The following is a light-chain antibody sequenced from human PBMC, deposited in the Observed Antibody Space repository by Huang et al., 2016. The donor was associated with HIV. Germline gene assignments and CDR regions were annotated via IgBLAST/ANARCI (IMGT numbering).Light chain of an antibody. V-gene: IGKV1-39*01. J-gene: IGKJ1*01. CDR1: QNINDY. CDR3: QQNFNTPWT. Sequence: DIQMTQSPSSLSASVGDRVTITCRASQNINDYLTLYQQKPGKAPKLLVYAASSLQSGVPSRFSGRGSGTEYTLTIRSLQPEDYATYYCQQNFNTPWTFGQGTKVEI. CDR2: AAS.